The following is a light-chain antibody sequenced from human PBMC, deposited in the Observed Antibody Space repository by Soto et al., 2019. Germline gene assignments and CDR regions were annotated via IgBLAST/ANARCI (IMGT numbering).Light chain of an antibody. Sequence: QSVLTQPPSASGTPGQRVTISCSGSSSNIGSNYVYWYQQLAGTAPKLLIYSNNQRPSGVPDRFSGSKSGTSASLAISGLRSEDEADYYCAAWDDSLSGHVVFGGGTKITVL. CDR2: SNN. CDR1: SSNIGSNY. CDR3: AAWDDSLSGHVV. V-gene: IGLV1-47*02. J-gene: IGLJ2*01.